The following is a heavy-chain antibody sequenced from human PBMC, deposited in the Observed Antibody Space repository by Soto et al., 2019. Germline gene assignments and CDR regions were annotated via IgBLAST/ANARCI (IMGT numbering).Heavy chain of an antibody. J-gene: IGHJ4*02. D-gene: IGHD4-17*01. V-gene: IGHV1-3*01. CDR3: ARVGNGEAARYFDY. Sequence: FSCKASGYTFNGCGMHCVRQAPGQRLEWMGWINAGNGNTKYSQKFQGRVTITRDTSASTAYMELSSLRSEDTAVYYCARVGNGEAARYFDYWGQGTLVTVSS. CDR2: INAGNGNT. CDR1: GYTFNGCG.